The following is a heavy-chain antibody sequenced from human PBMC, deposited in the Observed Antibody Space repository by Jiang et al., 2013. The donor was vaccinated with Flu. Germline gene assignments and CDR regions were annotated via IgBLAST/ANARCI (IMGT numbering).Heavy chain of an antibody. CDR1: GGTFSSYA. Sequence: SVKVSCKASGGTFSSYAISWVRQAPGQGLEWMGGIIPIFGTANYAQKFQGRVTITADKSTSTAYMELSSLRSEDTAVYYCARVAQQLADDAFDIWGQGTMVTVSS. CDR3: ARVAQQLADDAFDI. J-gene: IGHJ3*02. CDR2: IIPIFGTA. V-gene: IGHV1-69*06. D-gene: IGHD6-13*01.